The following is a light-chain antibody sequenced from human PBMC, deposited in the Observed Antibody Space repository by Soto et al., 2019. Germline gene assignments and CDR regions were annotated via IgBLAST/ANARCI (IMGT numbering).Light chain of an antibody. J-gene: IGLJ2*01. CDR3: SSYTSSRNVV. Sequence: QSALTQPASVSGSPGQSITISCTGTSSYVGGYNYVSWYQQHPGKASKLMIYEVSNRPSGVSNRFSGSKSGNTASLTISGLQAEDEADYYCSSYTSSRNVVFGGGTKLTVL. CDR2: EVS. CDR1: SSYVGGYNY. V-gene: IGLV2-14*01.